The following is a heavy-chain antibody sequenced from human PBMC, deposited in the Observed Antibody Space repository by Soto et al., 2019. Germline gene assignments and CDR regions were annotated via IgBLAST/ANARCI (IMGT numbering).Heavy chain of an antibody. V-gene: IGHV3-30-3*01. CDR3: ARGEEADTDY. CDR1: RFTFSSYA. CDR2: ISYDGSNK. J-gene: IGHJ4*02. Sequence: QVQLVESGGGVVQPGRSLRLSCAASRFTFSSYAMHWVRQAPGKGLEWVAVISYDGSNKYYADSVKGRFTISRDNSKNTLYLQMNSLRAEDTAVYYCARGEEADTDYWGQGTLVTVSS.